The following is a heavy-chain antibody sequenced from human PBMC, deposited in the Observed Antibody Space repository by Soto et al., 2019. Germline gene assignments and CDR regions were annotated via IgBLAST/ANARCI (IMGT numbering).Heavy chain of an antibody. CDR2: ITPLFGTP. CDR1: GGSFNKYA. V-gene: IGHV1-69*13. J-gene: IGHJ4*02. D-gene: IGHD3-22*01. Sequence: SVKVSCKASGGSFNKYAIDWVRQAPGQGLEWMGGITPLFGTPNYAQRFQGRVTISADEVTSTAYMELRSLRSDDTGVYYCARQFDYDTSGYYYAYWGQGTLVTVSS. CDR3: ARQFDYDTSGYYYAY.